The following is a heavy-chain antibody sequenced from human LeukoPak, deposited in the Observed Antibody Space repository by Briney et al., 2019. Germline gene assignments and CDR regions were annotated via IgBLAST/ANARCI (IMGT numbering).Heavy chain of an antibody. V-gene: IGHV4-30-2*06. CDR3: ARRFYYYMDV. J-gene: IGHJ6*03. CDR2: IYHSGST. CDR1: GGSISSSGYY. Sequence: SETLSLTCTVSGGSISSSGYYWSWIRRSPVRGLEWIGSIYHSGSTSYNPSLRSRLSMSLDRSKNQFSLKVTSVTAADTAVYYCARRFYYYMDVWGTGTTVTVSS.